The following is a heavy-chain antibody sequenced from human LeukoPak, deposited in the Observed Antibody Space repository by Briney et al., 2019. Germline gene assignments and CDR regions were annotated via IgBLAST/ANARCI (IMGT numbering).Heavy chain of an antibody. CDR3: ARGGSDFWSGFRLYMDV. CDR1: GGTFSSYA. V-gene: IGHV1-69*04. J-gene: IGHJ6*03. Sequence: SVKVSCKASGGTFSSYAISWVRQAPGQGLEWMGRIIPILGIANYAQKFQGRVTITADKSTSTAYMELSSLRSEDTAVYYCARGGSDFWSGFRLYMDVWGKGTTDTVSS. D-gene: IGHD3-3*01. CDR2: IIPILGIA.